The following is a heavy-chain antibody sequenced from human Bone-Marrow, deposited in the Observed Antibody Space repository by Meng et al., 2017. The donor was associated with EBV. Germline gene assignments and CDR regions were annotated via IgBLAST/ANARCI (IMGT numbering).Heavy chain of an antibody. CDR1: GGSFSGYY. V-gene: IGHV4-34*01. CDR3: ARGKRWVRNWFDP. Sequence: QLQQWGAGLLKPSETLSLTCAVYGGSFSGYYWSWIRQPPGKGLEWIGEINHSGSTNYNPSLKSRVTISVDTSKNQFSLKLSSVTAADTAVYYCARGKRWVRNWFDPWGQGTLVTVSS. J-gene: IGHJ5*02. D-gene: IGHD4-23*01. CDR2: INHSGST.